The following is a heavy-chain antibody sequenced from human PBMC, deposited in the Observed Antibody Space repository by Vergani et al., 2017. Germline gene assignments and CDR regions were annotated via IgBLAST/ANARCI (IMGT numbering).Heavy chain of an antibody. D-gene: IGHD3-16*01. V-gene: IGHV3-30*02. CDR1: GFTLSNYD. CDR2: IQFDGSNQ. Sequence: QVQLVESGGGVVQRGGSLRLSCATSGFTLSNYDMQWIRQGPGKGLEFVAFIQFDGSNQYYADSVKGRFTISRDFSKNTLYLQMNSLRTDDTATYYCAKHFRGWGIDYGGQGTQVIVSS. CDR3: AKHFRGWGIDY. J-gene: IGHJ4*02.